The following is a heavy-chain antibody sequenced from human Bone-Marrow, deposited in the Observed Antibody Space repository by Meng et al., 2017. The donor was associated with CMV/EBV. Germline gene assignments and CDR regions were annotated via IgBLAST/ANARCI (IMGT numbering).Heavy chain of an antibody. CDR1: GFRFDEYG. J-gene: IGHJ4*02. V-gene: IGHV3-20*04. CDR3: ARGLSGSYDLPFDY. Sequence: GESLKISCAASGFRFDEYGMSWVRQVPGKGLERFSGINWNGGKTGYVDSVKGRFTISRDNSKNTLYLQMNSLRAEDTAVYYCARGLSGSYDLPFDYWGQGTLVTVSS. CDR2: INWNGGKT. D-gene: IGHD1-26*01.